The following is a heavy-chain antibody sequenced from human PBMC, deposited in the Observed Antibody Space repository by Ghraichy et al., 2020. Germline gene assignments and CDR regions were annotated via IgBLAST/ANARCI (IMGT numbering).Heavy chain of an antibody. CDR1: GGSISSYY. D-gene: IGHD1/OR15-1a*01. J-gene: IGHJ6*02. CDR3: ARDLRRTGTAESYYYGMDV. CDR2: IYYSGST. V-gene: IGHV4-59*01. Sequence: SETLSLTCTVSGGSISSYYWSWIRQPPGKGLEWIGYIYYSGSTNYNPSLKSRVTISVDTSKNQFSLKLSSVTAADTAVYYCARDLRRTGTAESYYYGMDVWGQGTTVTVSS.